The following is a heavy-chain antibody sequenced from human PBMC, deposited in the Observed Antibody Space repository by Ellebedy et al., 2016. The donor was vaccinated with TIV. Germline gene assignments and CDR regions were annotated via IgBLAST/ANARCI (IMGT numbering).Heavy chain of an antibody. J-gene: IGHJ4*02. V-gene: IGHV3-33*08. Sequence: GESLKISCTASAFIFSTYGMHWVRQAPGQELEWVAVIWYDGFNKDYADSVKGRFTISRDNSKSTLYLEMKSLRVEDTAVYYCAREQSPYYEILKGSFDYWGQGALVTVSS. CDR1: AFIFSTYG. D-gene: IGHD3-9*01. CDR2: IWYDGFNK. CDR3: AREQSPYYEILKGSFDY.